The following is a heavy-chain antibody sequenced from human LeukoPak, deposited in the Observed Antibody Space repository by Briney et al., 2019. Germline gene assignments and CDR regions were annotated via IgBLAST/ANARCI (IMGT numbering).Heavy chain of an antibody. V-gene: IGHV3-23*01. CDR3: AKDSVPYSSWYDTSYSDY. CDR2: ISGSGGST. D-gene: IGHD6-13*01. Sequence: GGSLRLSCAASGFTFSSYAMSWVRQAPGKGLEWVSAISGSGGSTYYADSVKGRFTISRDNSKNTLYLQMNSLRAEDTAVYYCAKDSVPYSSWYDTSYSDYWGQGTLVTVSS. J-gene: IGHJ4*02. CDR1: GFTFSSYA.